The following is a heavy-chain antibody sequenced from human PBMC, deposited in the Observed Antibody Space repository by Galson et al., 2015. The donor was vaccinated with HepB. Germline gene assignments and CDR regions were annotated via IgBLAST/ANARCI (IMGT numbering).Heavy chain of an antibody. D-gene: IGHD6-13*01. Sequence: VKVSCKASGYTFTSYDINWVRQATGQGLEWMGWMNPNSDNTGYAQKFQGRVTMTRNTSISTAYMEMRSLTSEDTAVYYCAGGWVSTAGWDYWGQGTLVTVSA. CDR2: MNPNSDNT. CDR1: GYTFTSYD. J-gene: IGHJ4*02. V-gene: IGHV1-8*01. CDR3: AGGWVSTAGWDY.